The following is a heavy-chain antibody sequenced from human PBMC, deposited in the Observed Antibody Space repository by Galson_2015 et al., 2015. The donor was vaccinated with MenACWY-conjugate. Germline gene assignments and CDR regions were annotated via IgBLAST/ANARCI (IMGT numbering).Heavy chain of an antibody. V-gene: IGHV3-23*01. J-gene: IGHJ4*01. CDR3: ANDRGYYDSSGYLVYFDY. CDR2: ISGSGGST. D-gene: IGHD3-22*01. CDR1: GFTFSSYA. Sequence: SLRLSCAASGFTFSSYAMSWVRQAPGKGLEWVSAISGSGGSTYYADSVKGRFTISRDNSKNTLYLQMNSLRAEDTAVYYCANDRGYYDSSGYLVYFDYWGHGTLVTVSS.